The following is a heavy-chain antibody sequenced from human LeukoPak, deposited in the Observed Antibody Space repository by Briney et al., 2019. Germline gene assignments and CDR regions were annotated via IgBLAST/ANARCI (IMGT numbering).Heavy chain of an antibody. V-gene: IGHV1-69*04. D-gene: IGHD3-22*01. CDR3: ARTDYDSSGYLGY. Sequence: SVKVSCKASGGTFSSYAISWVRQAPGQGLEWMGRIIPILGIANYAQKFQGRVTITADRSTSTAYMELSSLRSEDTAVYYCARTDYDSSGYLGYWGQGTPVTVSS. J-gene: IGHJ4*02. CDR1: GGTFSSYA. CDR2: IIPILGIA.